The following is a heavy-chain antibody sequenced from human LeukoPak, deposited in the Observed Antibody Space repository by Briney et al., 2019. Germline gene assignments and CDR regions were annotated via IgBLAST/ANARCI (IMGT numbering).Heavy chain of an antibody. V-gene: IGHV3-30*02. CDR3: ARDLRGSSGYSSRNFDY. CDR1: GFTLSSYG. CDR2: IRYDGSNK. D-gene: IGHD3-22*01. J-gene: IGHJ4*02. Sequence: PGGSLRLSCAASGFTLSSYGMHWVRQAPGKGLEWVAFIRYDGSNKYYADSVKGRFTISRDNAKNSLYLQMNSLRAEDTAVYYCARDLRGSSGYSSRNFDYWGQGTLVTVSS.